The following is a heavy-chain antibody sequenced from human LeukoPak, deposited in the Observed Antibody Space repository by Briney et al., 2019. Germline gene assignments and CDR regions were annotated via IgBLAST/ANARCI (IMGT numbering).Heavy chain of an antibody. J-gene: IGHJ1*01. Sequence: PGGSLRLSCAASAFTVSNNYMSWVRQAPGKGLEWVSGIYSGGSTFYADSVKGRFTISRDNVKNTLYLQMNSLRAEDTAVYYCASDSYSPEYFQHWGQGTLVTVSS. V-gene: IGHV3-66*01. CDR2: IYSGGST. CDR3: ASDSYSPEYFQH. D-gene: IGHD2-15*01. CDR1: AFTVSNNY.